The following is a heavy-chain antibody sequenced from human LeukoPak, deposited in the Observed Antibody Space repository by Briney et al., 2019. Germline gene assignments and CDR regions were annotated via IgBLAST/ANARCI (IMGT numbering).Heavy chain of an antibody. D-gene: IGHD4-17*01. CDR2: IYYSGTT. CDR1: GGSISTYY. V-gene: IGHV4-59*01. CDR3: ARHGDHAG. J-gene: IGHJ4*02. Sequence: SETLSLTCTVSGGSISTYYWNWIRQPPGKGLEWIGYIYYSGTTNYNPSLKSRVSMSVDTSKNQFSLKLSSVTAADTAVYYCARHGDHAGWGQGTLVTVSS.